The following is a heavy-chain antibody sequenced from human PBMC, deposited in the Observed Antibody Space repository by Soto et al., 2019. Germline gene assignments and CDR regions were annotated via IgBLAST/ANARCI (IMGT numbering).Heavy chain of an antibody. CDR3: AREMPYYYGSGSYYHNWFDP. CDR1: GGSISSYY. J-gene: IGHJ5*02. Sequence: PSETLSLTCTVSGGSISSYYWSWIRQPPGKGLEWIGYIYYSGSTNYNPSLKSRVTISVDTSKNQFSLKLSSVTAADTAVYYCAREMPYYYGSGSYYHNWFDPWGQGTLVTAPQ. CDR2: IYYSGST. V-gene: IGHV4-59*01. D-gene: IGHD3-10*01.